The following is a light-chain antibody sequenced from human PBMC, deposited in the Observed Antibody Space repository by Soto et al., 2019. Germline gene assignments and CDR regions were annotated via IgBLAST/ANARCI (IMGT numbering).Light chain of an antibody. V-gene: IGKV1-5*03. CDR1: QSISSW. CDR3: HQYSASHT. CDR2: KAS. J-gene: IGKJ4*01. Sequence: DIQMTQSPSTLSASVGDRIVITCRASQSISSWLAWYQQKPGKAPKLLIYKASSLEGGVPSRFSGTGSGTEFTLTITSLQPDDSATYFGHQYSASHTFGGGTKVEIK.